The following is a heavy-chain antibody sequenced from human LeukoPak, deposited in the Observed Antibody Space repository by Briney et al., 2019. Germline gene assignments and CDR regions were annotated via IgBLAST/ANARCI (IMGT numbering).Heavy chain of an antibody. J-gene: IGHJ3*02. Sequence: PGGSLRLSCAASGFTFSSYGMNWVRQAPGKGLEWVSSISSSSSYIYYADSVKGRFTISRDNAKNSLYLQMNSLRAEDTAVYYCARTGPDFDDAFDIWGQGTMVTVSS. CDR3: ARTGPDFDDAFDI. CDR1: GFTFSSYG. V-gene: IGHV3-21*01. CDR2: ISSSSSYI. D-gene: IGHD1-14*01.